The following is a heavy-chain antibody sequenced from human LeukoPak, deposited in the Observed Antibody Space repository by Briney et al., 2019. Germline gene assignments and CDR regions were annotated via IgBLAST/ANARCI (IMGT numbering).Heavy chain of an antibody. CDR2: INHSGST. J-gene: IGHJ4*02. CDR3: ARAYSSSWYVWYYFDY. V-gene: IGHV4-34*01. CDR1: GGSFSGYY. D-gene: IGHD6-13*01. Sequence: SETLSLTCAVYGGSFSGYYGSWIRQPPANGLEWIGEINHSGSTNYNPSLKSRVTISVDTSKNQFSLKLSSVTAADTAVYYCARAYSSSWYVWYYFDYWGQGTLVTVSS.